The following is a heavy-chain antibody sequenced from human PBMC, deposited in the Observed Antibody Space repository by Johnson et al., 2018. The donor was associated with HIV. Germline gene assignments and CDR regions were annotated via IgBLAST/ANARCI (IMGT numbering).Heavy chain of an antibody. Sequence: QVQLVESGGGLIQPGGSLRLSCAASGFTFSSYAMHWVRQAPGKGLEWVAVISYDGSNKYYADSVKGRFTISRDNSKNTLYLQMNSLRAEDTAVYYCAKDEALGWELDPDAFDIWGQGTMVTVSS. J-gene: IGHJ3*02. CDR3: AKDEALGWELDPDAFDI. CDR2: ISYDGSNK. V-gene: IGHV3-30-3*01. D-gene: IGHD1-26*01. CDR1: GFTFSSYA.